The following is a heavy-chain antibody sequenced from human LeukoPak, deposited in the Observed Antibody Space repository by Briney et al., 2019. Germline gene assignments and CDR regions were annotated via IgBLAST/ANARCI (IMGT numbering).Heavy chain of an antibody. D-gene: IGHD1-26*01. V-gene: IGHV1-2*02. CDR2: INPNSGGT. Sequence: ASVKVSCKASGYTFTGYYVHWVRQTPGQGLEWMGWINPNSGGTNYAQKFQGRVTMTRDTSISTAYMELSRLRSDDTAVYYCARHSLEWELLGNDAFDIWGQGTMVAVSS. CDR1: GYTFTGYY. CDR3: ARHSLEWELLGNDAFDI. J-gene: IGHJ3*02.